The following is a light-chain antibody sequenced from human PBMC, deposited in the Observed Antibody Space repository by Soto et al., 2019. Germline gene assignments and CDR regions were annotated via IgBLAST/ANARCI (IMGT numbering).Light chain of an antibody. CDR3: TSYAGSNNVI. Sequence: SALTQPPSASGSPGQSVTISCTGTSSDVGAYNYVSWYQHHPGKAPKLLIYEVYKRASGVPDRFSGFKSGNTASLLVSGLQAEDEADYYCTSYAGSNNVIFGGGTQLTVL. CDR1: SSDVGAYNY. J-gene: IGLJ2*01. V-gene: IGLV2-8*01. CDR2: EVY.